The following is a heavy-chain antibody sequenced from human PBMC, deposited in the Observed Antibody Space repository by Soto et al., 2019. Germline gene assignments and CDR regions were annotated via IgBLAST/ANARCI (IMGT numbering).Heavy chain of an antibody. CDR2: INRDYNT. V-gene: IGHV3-48*01. Sequence: EEQLVESGGGLVQPGGSLRLSCAASGFTFSNHVMNWVRQAPGRGLEWVSSINRDYNTYYADSVRGRFTISRDIAKDSLYLHMNSLRADDTAVYYCVNGDYYVGQGTLVTVSS. CDR3: VNGDYY. J-gene: IGHJ4*02. CDR1: GFTFSNHV. D-gene: IGHD4-17*01.